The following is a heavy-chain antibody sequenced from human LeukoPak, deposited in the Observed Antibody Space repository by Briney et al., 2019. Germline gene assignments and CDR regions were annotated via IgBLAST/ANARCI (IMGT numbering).Heavy chain of an antibody. V-gene: IGHV3-74*01. D-gene: IGHD1-1*01. CDR1: GFTFSSYY. Sequence: GGSLRLSCTASGFTFSSYYMHWVRQAPGKGPVWVSRINSDGSSTNYADSVKGRFTISRDNAKNTLYLQMNSLRAEDTAVFYCAREDRVDNSPGTFDIWGQGTMVIVSS. CDR3: AREDRVDNSPGTFDI. CDR2: INSDGSST. J-gene: IGHJ3*02.